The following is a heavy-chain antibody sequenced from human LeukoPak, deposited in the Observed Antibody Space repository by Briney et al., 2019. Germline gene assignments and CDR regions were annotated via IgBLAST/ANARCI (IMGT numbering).Heavy chain of an antibody. V-gene: IGHV3-66*01. Sequence: PGGSLRLSCAASGFTVSSNYMSWVRQAPGKGLEWVSVIYSCGSTYCADSVKGRFAISRDNSKNTLYLQMNSLRTEDTAVYYCPFANMYQLLRHVDYWGQGTLVTVSS. CDR1: GFTVSSNY. D-gene: IGHD2-2*01. CDR3: PFANMYQLLRHVDY. J-gene: IGHJ4*02. CDR2: IYSCGST.